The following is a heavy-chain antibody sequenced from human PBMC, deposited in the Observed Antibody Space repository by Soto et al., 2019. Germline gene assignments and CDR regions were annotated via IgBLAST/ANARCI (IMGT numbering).Heavy chain of an antibody. D-gene: IGHD2-8*01. V-gene: IGHV3-23*01. J-gene: IGHJ4*02. CDR1: GFTFSNYA. CDR3: AKNQHAMAHDY. CDR2: ISSSGGST. Sequence: EVQLLDSGGGLVQPGGSLRLSCAASGFTFSNYAMSWVRQAPGKELEWVSSISSSGGSTDYADSVKGRFTISRDNSQNTLNLQMNSLRAEDKAIYFCAKNQHAMAHDYWGPGTLVTVSS.